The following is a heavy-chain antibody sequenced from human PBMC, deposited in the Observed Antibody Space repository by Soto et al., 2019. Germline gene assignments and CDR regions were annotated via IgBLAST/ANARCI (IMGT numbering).Heavy chain of an antibody. V-gene: IGHV2-5*01. CDR1: GFSLSTSGVG. CDR3: AHSGYYYGSGSYAPYYFDY. CDR2: IYWNDDK. Sequence: QIALKESGPTLVKPTQTLTLTCTFSGFSLSTSGVGVGWIRQPPGKALEWLALIYWNDDKRYSPSLKSRLTITKDTSKNQVVLTMTSMDPVDTATYYCAHSGYYYGSGSYAPYYFDYWGQGTLVTVSS. D-gene: IGHD3-10*01. J-gene: IGHJ4*02.